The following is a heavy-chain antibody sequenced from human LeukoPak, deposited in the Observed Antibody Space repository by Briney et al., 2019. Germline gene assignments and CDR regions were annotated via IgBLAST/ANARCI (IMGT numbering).Heavy chain of an antibody. CDR1: EFAFAEHG. CDR2: INWSGGST. J-gene: IGHJ4*02. CDR3: ARAPITSPFYFDY. V-gene: IGHV3-20*04. D-gene: IGHD2-2*01. Sequence: GGSLRLSCTASEFAFAEHGMSWVRQVPGKGLEWVSGINWSGGSTGYADPLRGRLTISRDNAKNSLYLQMDSLRAEDTALYYCARAPITSPFYFDYWGQGTLVTVSS.